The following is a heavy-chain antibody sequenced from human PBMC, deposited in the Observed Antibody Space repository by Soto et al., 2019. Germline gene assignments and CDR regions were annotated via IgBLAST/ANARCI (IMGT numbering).Heavy chain of an antibody. D-gene: IGHD1-26*01. CDR3: ARLRKGGYCDY. Sequence: EVQLVESGGGLVQPGGSLRLSCAASEFTFSNYWMSWVRQAPGKGLEGVANIKEDGSEKYYVDSVKGRFTISRDSAKNSLYLQMDSLRAEDTAVYYCARLRKGGYCDYWGQGSLVTVSS. CDR2: IKEDGSEK. CDR1: EFTFSNYW. V-gene: IGHV3-7*03. J-gene: IGHJ4*02.